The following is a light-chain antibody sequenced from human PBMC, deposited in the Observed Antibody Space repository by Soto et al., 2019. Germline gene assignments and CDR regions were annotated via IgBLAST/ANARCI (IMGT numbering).Light chain of an antibody. CDR2: TDT. CDR3: ATWDDSLKGVV. CDR1: GSNIGSNT. J-gene: IGLJ3*02. Sequence: QAVVTQPPSASGTPGQRVTISCSGGGSNIGSNTVNWYQQFPGTAPKVLIYTDTQRPSGVPARFSGSKSGTSASLVISGLQSEDAADYYCATWDDSLKGVVLGGGTKVTVL. V-gene: IGLV1-44*01.